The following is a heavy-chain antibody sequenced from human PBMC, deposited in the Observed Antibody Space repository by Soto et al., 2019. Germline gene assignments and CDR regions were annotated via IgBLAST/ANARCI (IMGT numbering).Heavy chain of an antibody. Sequence: SDTLSLTRAVYGGSFSGDYWSWIRQPPGKGLEWIGEINHSGSTNYNPSLKSRVTISVDTSKNQFSLKLSSVTAADTAVYYCARGLDYYYYGSGRPLPGHRVQGTLVT. CDR1: GGSFSGDY. CDR3: ARGLDYYYYGSGRPLPGH. CDR2: INHSGST. D-gene: IGHD3-10*01. J-gene: IGHJ4*02. V-gene: IGHV4-34*01.